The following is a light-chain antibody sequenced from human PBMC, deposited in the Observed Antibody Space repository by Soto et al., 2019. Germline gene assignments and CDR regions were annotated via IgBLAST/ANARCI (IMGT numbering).Light chain of an antibody. V-gene: IGLV2-23*02. Sequence: SSLTHPGSVSGSPGQSITISYTGTSSDVGRYNLVSWYQQHPGKAPKLMIYEVTKRPSGVSNRFSGSKSGRTASLTISVLQAEDEGDYYCCSYACIYVFGTGTKVT. J-gene: IGLJ1*01. CDR1: SSDVGRYNL. CDR2: EVT. CDR3: CSYACIYV.